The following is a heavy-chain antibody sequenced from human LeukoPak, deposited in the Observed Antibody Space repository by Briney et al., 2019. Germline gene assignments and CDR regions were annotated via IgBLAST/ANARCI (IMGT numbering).Heavy chain of an antibody. Sequence: GASVKVSCKVSGYTFTGYYMHWVRQAPGQGLEWMGWINPNSGGTNYAQKFQGRVTMTRDTSISTAYMELSRLRSDDTAVYYCAREHSSSSGKVFDYWGQGTLVTVSS. CDR3: AREHSSSSGKVFDY. CDR1: GYTFTGYY. CDR2: INPNSGGT. J-gene: IGHJ4*02. V-gene: IGHV1-2*02. D-gene: IGHD6-6*01.